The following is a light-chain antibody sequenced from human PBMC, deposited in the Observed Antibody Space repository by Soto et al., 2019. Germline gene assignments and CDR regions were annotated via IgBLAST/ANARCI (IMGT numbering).Light chain of an antibody. CDR3: SSYAGSNNWV. J-gene: IGLJ3*02. CDR2: DVN. Sequence: QSALTQPPSASGSPGQSLTISCTGTSPDVGNYNYVSWYQQHPGKAPKLMISDVNRRPSGVPDRFSGSKSGNTASLTVSGLQAEDEADYYCSSYAGSNNWVFGGGTKVTVL. V-gene: IGLV2-8*01. CDR1: SPDVGNYNY.